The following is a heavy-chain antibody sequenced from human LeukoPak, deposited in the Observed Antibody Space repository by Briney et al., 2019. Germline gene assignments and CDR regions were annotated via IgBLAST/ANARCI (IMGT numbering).Heavy chain of an antibody. V-gene: IGHV3-53*01. CDR1: GFTVSSNY. CDR3: VGASRSGYFDY. CDR2: IYSGGST. D-gene: IGHD3-10*01. J-gene: IGHJ4*02. Sequence: GGSLRLSCAASGFTVSSNYMSWVRQAPGKGLEWVSVIYSGGSTYYADSVKGRFTISRDNSKNTLYLQMNSLRAEDTAVYYRVGASRSGYFDYWGQGTLVTVSS.